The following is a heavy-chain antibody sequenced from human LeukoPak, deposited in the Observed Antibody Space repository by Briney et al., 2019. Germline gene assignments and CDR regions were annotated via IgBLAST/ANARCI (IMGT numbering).Heavy chain of an antibody. D-gene: IGHD4-17*01. CDR1: GSTFTRYG. Sequence: GGSLRLSCVASGSTFTRYGMSWVRQAPGKGLEWVSGVSGGGDETYYADSVKGRFTISRDNSKNTLYLQMSSLRADDTALYYCAKKDSGDRGTGIFNYWGQGILVTVSS. CDR3: AKKDSGDRGTGIFNY. J-gene: IGHJ4*02. CDR2: VSGGGDET. V-gene: IGHV3-23*01.